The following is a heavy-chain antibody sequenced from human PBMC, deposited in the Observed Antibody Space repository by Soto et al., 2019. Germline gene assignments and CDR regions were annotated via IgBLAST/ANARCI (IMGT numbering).Heavy chain of an antibody. CDR1: GDSVTGHY. Sequence: SETLSLTCSFSGDSVTGHYLTWIRQSPEKGLEWIGYMHYTGFSHYNPSLKSRLTISVDRSKNHFTLQLTSVTVADTAVYYCARGWANGSGSYYKGLGPIDYWGQGTLVTVSS. CDR2: MHYTGFS. CDR3: ARGWANGSGSYYKGLGPIDY. V-gene: IGHV4-59*02. D-gene: IGHD3-10*01. J-gene: IGHJ4*02.